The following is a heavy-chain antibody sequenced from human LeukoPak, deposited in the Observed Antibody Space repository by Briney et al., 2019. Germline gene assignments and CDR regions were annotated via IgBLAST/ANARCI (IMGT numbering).Heavy chain of an antibody. Sequence: ASLKVSCKASGYTFTGYYMHWVRQAPGQGLEWMGRINPNSGGTNYAQKFQGRVTMTRDTSISTAYMELSRLRSDDTAVYYCARAGGGVTFYYYYYMDVWGKGTTVTVSS. D-gene: IGHD1-26*01. V-gene: IGHV1-2*06. CDR3: ARAGGGVTFYYYYYMDV. CDR2: INPNSGGT. J-gene: IGHJ6*03. CDR1: GYTFTGYY.